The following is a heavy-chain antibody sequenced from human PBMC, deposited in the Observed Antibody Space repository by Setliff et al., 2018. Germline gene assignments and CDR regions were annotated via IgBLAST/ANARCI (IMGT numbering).Heavy chain of an antibody. V-gene: IGHV4-59*11. CDR3: ARGGTYRYFDY. CDR1: GGSSSSHY. CDR2: IHYSGTT. Sequence: SETLSLTCTVSGGSSSSHYWSWIRQPPGKGLEWIGYIHYSGTTNYNPSLKSRVTLSLDTAKNQFSLELRSVTAADTAVYFCARGGTYRYFDYWGQGTLVTVSS. J-gene: IGHJ4*02.